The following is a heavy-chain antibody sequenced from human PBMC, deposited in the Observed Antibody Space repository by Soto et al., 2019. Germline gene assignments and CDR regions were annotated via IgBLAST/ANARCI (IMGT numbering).Heavy chain of an antibody. V-gene: IGHV1-3*01. J-gene: IGHJ5*02. Sequence: ASVKVSCKASGYTFTSYAMHWVRQAPGQRLEWMGWINAGNSNTKYSQKFQGRVTITKRTSASTAYMELSSLRSEDTAVYYCARGPLRNWFDPWGQGTLVTVSS. CDR2: INAGNSNT. CDR3: ARGPLRNWFDP. CDR1: GYTFTSYA.